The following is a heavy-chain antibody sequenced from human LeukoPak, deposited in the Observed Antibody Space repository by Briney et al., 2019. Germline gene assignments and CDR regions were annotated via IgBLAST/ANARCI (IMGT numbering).Heavy chain of an antibody. D-gene: IGHD5-18*01. CDR3: AKSHGYSYGFDY. CDR2: ISSSGNTT. Sequence: PGGSLRLSCAASGFTFSDNYMSWIRQAPGKGLEWVSYISSSGNTTKNADSVKGRFTITRDNAKNSLYLQMNSLRAEDTAVYYCAKSHGYSYGFDYWGQRTLVTVSS. V-gene: IGHV3-11*04. J-gene: IGHJ4*02. CDR1: GFTFSDNY.